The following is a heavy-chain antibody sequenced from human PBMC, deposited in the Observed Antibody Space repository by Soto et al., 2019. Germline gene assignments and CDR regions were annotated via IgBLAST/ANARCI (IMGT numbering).Heavy chain of an antibody. Sequence: QVQLVQSGAEVKKPGASVKVSCKASGYTFTSFGISWVRQAPGQGLEWMGWISANNGNTNSAQKFQDRVTMTIDTSTSTAYMELSSLRSDDTAVYYCARVGAPIDYWGQGTLVTVSS. CDR2: ISANNGNT. CDR3: ARVGAPIDY. J-gene: IGHJ4*02. CDR1: GYTFTSFG. V-gene: IGHV1-18*01. D-gene: IGHD3-16*01.